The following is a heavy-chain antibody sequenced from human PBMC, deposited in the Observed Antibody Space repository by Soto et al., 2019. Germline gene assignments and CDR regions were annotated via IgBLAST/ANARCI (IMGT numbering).Heavy chain of an antibody. CDR2: IWYDGSNK. V-gene: IGHV3-33*01. CDR3: ARDRSYSLDV. CDR1: VFTFISYG. J-gene: IGHJ6*02. Sequence: PGWSLRLSCASSVFTFISYGMHWVRQAPGKGLEWVAVIWYDGSNKYYADSVKGRFTISRDNSKNTLYLQMNSLRAEDTAVYYCARDRSYSLDVWGQGTTVTVSS.